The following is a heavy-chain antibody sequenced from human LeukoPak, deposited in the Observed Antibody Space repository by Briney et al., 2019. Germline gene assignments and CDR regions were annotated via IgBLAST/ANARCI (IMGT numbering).Heavy chain of an antibody. J-gene: IGHJ4*02. CDR3: ARRTAMGTPEHLLTADY. CDR1: GGSISSSSYY. D-gene: IGHD5-18*01. V-gene: IGHV4-39*01. Sequence: PSETLSLTCTVSGGSISSSSYYWGWIRQPPGKGLEWIVSIYYSGSTYYNPSLKSRVTISVDTSKNQFSLKLSSVTAADTAVYYCARRTAMGTPEHLLTADYWGQGTLVTVSS. CDR2: IYYSGST.